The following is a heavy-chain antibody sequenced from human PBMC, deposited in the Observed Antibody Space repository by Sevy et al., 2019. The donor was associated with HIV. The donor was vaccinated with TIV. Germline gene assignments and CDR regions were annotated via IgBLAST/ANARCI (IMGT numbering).Heavy chain of an antibody. J-gene: IGHJ6*02. CDR3: AREEDTSSSLGYGMDV. D-gene: IGHD2-15*01. CDR1: GFNFSTYV. Sequence: GGSLRLSCATSGFNFSTYVMNWVRQAPGKGLEWVAVIWYDETNKYYAYPMKGRFTISRDNSKNTLYLQMNSLRAEDTAVYYCAREEDTSSSLGYGMDVWGQGTMVTVSS. CDR2: IWYDETNK. V-gene: IGHV3-33*01.